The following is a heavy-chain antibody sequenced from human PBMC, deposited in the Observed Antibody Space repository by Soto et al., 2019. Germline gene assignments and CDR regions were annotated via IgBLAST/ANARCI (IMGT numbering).Heavy chain of an antibody. D-gene: IGHD1-26*01. J-gene: IGHJ4*02. V-gene: IGHV3-23*01. CDR3: ARDYSGQKLYYFDY. Sequence: GGSLRLSCAASGFTFSSYAMSWVRQAPGKGLEWVSAISGSGGSTYYADSVKGRFTISRDNAKNTLYLQMNSLRAEDTAVYYCARDYSGQKLYYFDYWGQGTLVTVSS. CDR1: GFTFSSYA. CDR2: ISGSGGST.